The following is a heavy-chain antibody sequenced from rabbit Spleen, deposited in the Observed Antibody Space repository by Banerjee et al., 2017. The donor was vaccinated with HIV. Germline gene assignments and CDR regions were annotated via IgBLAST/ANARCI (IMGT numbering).Heavy chain of an antibody. CDR2: INTATGKA. V-gene: IGHV1S45*01. J-gene: IGHJ3*01. Sequence: QEQLVESGGGLVQPEGSLTLTCKASGFSFSAGYYMCWVRQAPGKGLEWIACINTATGKAVYASWAKGRFTISSDNAQSTVDLKMTSLTAADTATYFCARAIVPWLGLTRLDLWGPGTLVTVS. CDR3: ARAIVPWLGLTRLDL. D-gene: IGHD4-1*01. CDR1: GFSFSAGYY.